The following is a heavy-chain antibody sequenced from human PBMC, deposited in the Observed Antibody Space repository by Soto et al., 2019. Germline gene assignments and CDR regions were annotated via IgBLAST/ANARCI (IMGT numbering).Heavy chain of an antibody. CDR3: ARVAYYYDSSGFYFDY. Sequence: SVKVSCKASGGTFSSYAISWVRQAPGQGLEWMGGIIPIFGTANYAQKFQGRVTITADESTSTAYMELSSLRSEDTAVYYCARVAYYYDSSGFYFDYWGQGTLVTVSS. CDR1: GGTFSSYA. D-gene: IGHD3-22*01. J-gene: IGHJ4*02. CDR2: IIPIFGTA. V-gene: IGHV1-69*13.